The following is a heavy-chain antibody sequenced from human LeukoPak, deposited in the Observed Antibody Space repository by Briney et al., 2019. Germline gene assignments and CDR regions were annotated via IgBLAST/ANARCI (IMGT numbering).Heavy chain of an antibody. Sequence: PGGSLSLSCAASRFTFSSYTMNWVRQAPGKGLELVSSISISTTSIYYADSVKGRFTISRDNTKNSLYLQMNSLRVEDTAVYYCARERFHGSGAPKFDYWGQGTLVTVSS. V-gene: IGHV3-21*01. CDR2: ISISTTSI. J-gene: IGHJ4*02. D-gene: IGHD3-10*01. CDR3: ARERFHGSGAPKFDY. CDR1: RFTFSSYT.